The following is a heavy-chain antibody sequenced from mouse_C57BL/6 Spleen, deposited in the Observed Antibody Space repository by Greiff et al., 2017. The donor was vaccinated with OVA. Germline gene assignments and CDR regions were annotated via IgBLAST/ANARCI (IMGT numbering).Heavy chain of an antibody. V-gene: IGHV2-2*01. Sequence: QVHVKQSGPGLVQPSQSLSITCTVSGFSLTSYGVHWVRQSPGKGLEWLGVIWSGGSTDYNAAFISRLSISKDNSKSQVFFKMNSLQADDTAIYYCARNGVVAHYAMDYWGQGTSVTVSS. CDR1: GFSLTSYG. D-gene: IGHD1-1*01. J-gene: IGHJ4*01. CDR2: IWSGGST. CDR3: ARNGVVAHYAMDY.